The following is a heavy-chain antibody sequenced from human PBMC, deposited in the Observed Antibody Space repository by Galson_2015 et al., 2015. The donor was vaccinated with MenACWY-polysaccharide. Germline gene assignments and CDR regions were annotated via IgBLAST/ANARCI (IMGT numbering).Heavy chain of an antibody. D-gene: IGHD2-15*01. CDR2: ISNSGGST. J-gene: IGHJ4*02. V-gene: IGHV3-23*01. CDR3: AKDKGGGSSWGNTKMAY. Sequence: SLRLSCAASGFTFSSYAMNWVRQAPGKGLEWVSAISNSGGSTYYADSVKGRFTISRDNSKNTLFLQMNSLRAEDTALYYCAKDKGGGSSWGNTKMAYWAQEPLVPSSS. CDR1: GFTFSSYA.